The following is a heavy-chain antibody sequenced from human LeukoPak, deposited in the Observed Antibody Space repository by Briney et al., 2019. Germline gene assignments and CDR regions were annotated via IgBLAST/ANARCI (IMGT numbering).Heavy chain of an antibody. V-gene: IGHV1-69*05. D-gene: IGHD6-19*01. CDR3: ATGSYSSGWYGLG. Sequence: SVKVSCKASGGTFSSYAISWVRQAPGQGLEWMGRIIPIFGTANYAQKFQGRVTITTDESTSTAYMELSSLRSEDTAVYHCATGSYSSGWYGLGWGQGTLVTVSS. CDR1: GGTFSSYA. J-gene: IGHJ4*02. CDR2: IIPIFGTA.